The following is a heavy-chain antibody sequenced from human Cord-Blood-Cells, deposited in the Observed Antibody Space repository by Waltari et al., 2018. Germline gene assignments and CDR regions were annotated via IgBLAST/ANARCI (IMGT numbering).Heavy chain of an antibody. Sequence: QVQLVQSGAEVKKPGSSVKYSCKASGGTFRSYAISWVRQAPGQGLEWMGGIIPIFGTANYAQKFQGRVTITADESTSTAYMELSSLRSEDTAVYYCARSMAATKNYYYGMDVWGQGTTVTVSS. CDR3: ARSMAATKNYYYGMDV. J-gene: IGHJ6*02. CDR2: IIPIFGTA. D-gene: IGHD1-26*01. CDR1: GGTFRSYA. V-gene: IGHV1-69*01.